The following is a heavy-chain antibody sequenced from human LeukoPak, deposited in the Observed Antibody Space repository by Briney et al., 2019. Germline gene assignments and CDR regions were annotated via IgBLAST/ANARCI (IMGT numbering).Heavy chain of an antibody. CDR2: INPNSGGT. CDR1: GYTFTGYY. Sequence: PSASVKVSCKASGYTFTGYYMHWVRQAPGQGLEWMGWINPNSGGTNYAQKFQGRVTMTRDTSISTAYMELSRLRSDDTAVYYCARGEERWLQLDCPDYWGQGTLVTVSS. J-gene: IGHJ4*02. D-gene: IGHD5-24*01. V-gene: IGHV1-2*02. CDR3: ARGEERWLQLDCPDY.